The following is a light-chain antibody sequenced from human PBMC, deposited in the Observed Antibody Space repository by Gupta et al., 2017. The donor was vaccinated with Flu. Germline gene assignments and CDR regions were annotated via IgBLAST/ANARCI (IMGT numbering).Light chain of an antibody. CDR1: QGISTY. J-gene: IGKJ4*01. CDR3: QQYNSVPLT. V-gene: IGKV1-16*02. CDR2: AAS. Sequence: DIQMTQSLSSLYASVGDRVTITCRASQGISTYLAWFQQKPGRAPKSLIYAASRLQSGVPSKFSGSGSGTDFTLTISSLQPEDFATYDCQQYNSVPLTFGGGTKVEI.